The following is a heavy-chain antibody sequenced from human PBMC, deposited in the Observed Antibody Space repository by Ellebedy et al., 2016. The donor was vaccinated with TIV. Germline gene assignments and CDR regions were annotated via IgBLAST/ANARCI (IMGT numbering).Heavy chain of an antibody. Sequence: MPSETLSLTCSVSSGSISTNYRSWIRQPPGKGLEWIGHISDNGNTDYNPSLKSRVTISVDTSKNQFYLNLTSVTAADTAVYYCARARRGYNHNDHWGQGTLVTVSS. CDR3: ARARRGYNHNDH. CDR1: SGSISTNY. CDR2: ISDNGNT. V-gene: IGHV4-59*01. J-gene: IGHJ4*02. D-gene: IGHD3-10*01.